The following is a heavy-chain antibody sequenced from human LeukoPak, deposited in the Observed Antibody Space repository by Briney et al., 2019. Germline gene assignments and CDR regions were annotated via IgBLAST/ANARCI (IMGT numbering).Heavy chain of an antibody. CDR2: IYHGGST. D-gene: IGHD3-22*01. Sequence: SETLSLTCSVSGASISRYSWSWIRQPPGKGLEWIGYIYHGGSTNYNPSLKSRVTISVDTSKNQFSLKLTSVTAAETAVYCCARHSVSGYYDTSGYYVTYFDYWGQGTLVTASS. CDR1: GASISRYS. J-gene: IGHJ4*02. CDR3: ARHSVSGYYDTSGYYVTYFDY. V-gene: IGHV4-59*08.